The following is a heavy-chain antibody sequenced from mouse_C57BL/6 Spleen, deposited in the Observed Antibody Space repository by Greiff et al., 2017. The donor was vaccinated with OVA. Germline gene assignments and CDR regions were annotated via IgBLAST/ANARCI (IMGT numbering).Heavy chain of an antibody. V-gene: IGHV1-55*01. CDR3: ARFNWDVDYAMDY. Sequence: QVQLKQPGAELVKPGASVKMSCKASGYTFTSYWITWVKQRPGQGLEWIGDIYPGSGSTNYNEKFKSKATLTVDTSSSTAYMQLSSLTSEDSAVYYCARFNWDVDYAMDYWGQGTSVTVSS. D-gene: IGHD4-1*01. CDR1: GYTFTSYW. CDR2: IYPGSGST. J-gene: IGHJ4*01.